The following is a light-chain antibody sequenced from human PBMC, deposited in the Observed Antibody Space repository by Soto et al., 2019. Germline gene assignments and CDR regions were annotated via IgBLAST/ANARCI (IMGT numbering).Light chain of an antibody. Sequence: QSDLNQPASVSGCPGQSIAFSCTGTSSDVGGYDYVSWYQQHPDKAPKLMIYEVTKRPSGVSNRFSGSKSGNTASLTISGLQPEDEADYYCSSHTSGSTRVFGSGT. CDR3: SSHTSGSTRV. CDR1: SSDVGGYDY. V-gene: IGLV2-14*01. CDR2: EVT. J-gene: IGLJ1*01.